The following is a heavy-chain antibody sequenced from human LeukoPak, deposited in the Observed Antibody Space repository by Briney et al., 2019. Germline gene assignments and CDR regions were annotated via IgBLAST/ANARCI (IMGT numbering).Heavy chain of an antibody. Sequence: GGSLRLSCAASGFTFDKAWMTWVRQAPGKGLEWVGRIKSKIHGGTIDYAAPVKGRFTISRDDSENTVYLQMSSLRTEDTAVYYCTTAGTWYSSGWYFSYYWGQGTLVTVSS. D-gene: IGHD6-19*01. CDR2: IKSKIHGGTI. J-gene: IGHJ4*02. CDR3: TTAGTWYSSGWYFSYY. CDR1: GFTFDKAW. V-gene: IGHV3-15*01.